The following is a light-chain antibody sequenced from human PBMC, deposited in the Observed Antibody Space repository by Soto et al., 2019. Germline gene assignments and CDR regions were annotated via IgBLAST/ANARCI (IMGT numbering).Light chain of an antibody. CDR1: QSVSRW. CDR3: QQYSSYSLPT. CDR2: DAS. Sequence: DIQMTQSPSILSASVGDSVTITCRASQSVSRWLAWYQQKPGKAPKLLIYDASSLNSGVPSRFSGSQSGTEFSLTISGLLPCDFASYYCQQYSSYSLPTFGGGTKVDI. J-gene: IGKJ4*01. V-gene: IGKV1-5*01.